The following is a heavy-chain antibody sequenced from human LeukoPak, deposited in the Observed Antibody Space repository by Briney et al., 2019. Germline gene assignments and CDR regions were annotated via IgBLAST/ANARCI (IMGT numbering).Heavy chain of an antibody. Sequence: SETLSLTCTVSGGSIRSSSYYWGWIRQPPGKGLEWIGSIYYSGSTYYNPSLKSRVTISVDTSKNQFSLKLSSVTAADTAVYYCARRPFINYSSSWYSYWYFDLWGRGTLVTVSS. J-gene: IGHJ2*01. CDR2: IYYSGST. CDR3: ARRPFINYSSSWYSYWYFDL. V-gene: IGHV4-39*01. CDR1: GGSIRSSSYY. D-gene: IGHD6-13*01.